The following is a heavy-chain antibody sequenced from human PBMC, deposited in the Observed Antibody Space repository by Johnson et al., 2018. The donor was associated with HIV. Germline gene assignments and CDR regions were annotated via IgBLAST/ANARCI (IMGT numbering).Heavy chain of an antibody. Sequence: QVQLVESGGGVVQPGGSLRLSCAASGFTFSSYGMHWVRQAPGKGLEWVAFIRYDGSNKYYADSVKGRFTISRDNSKNTLYLQMNSLRAGDTAVYYCARGSIAAAGWGAFDIWGQGTVVTVSS. CDR2: IRYDGSNK. CDR1: GFTFSSYG. CDR3: ARGSIAAAGWGAFDI. D-gene: IGHD6-13*01. V-gene: IGHV3-30*02. J-gene: IGHJ3*02.